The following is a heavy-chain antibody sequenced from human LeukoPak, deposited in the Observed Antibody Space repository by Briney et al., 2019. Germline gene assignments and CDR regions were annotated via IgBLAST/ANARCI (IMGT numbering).Heavy chain of an antibody. CDR3: ARWGHSSGWYRWFDP. J-gene: IGHJ5*02. V-gene: IGHV4-39*07. CDR2: IYYSGST. D-gene: IGHD6-19*01. CDR1: GGSISSSNYY. Sequence: PSETLSLTCTVSGGSISSSNYYWGWIRLPPGKGLEWIGSIYYSGSTKYNPSLKSRVTISVDTSKNQFSLKLSSVTAADTAVYYCARWGHSSGWYRWFDPWGQGTLVTVSS.